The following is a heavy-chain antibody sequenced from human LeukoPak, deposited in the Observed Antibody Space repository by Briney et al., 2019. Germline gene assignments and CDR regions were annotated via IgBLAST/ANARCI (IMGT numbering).Heavy chain of an antibody. CDR3: ARGHEYCSSTSCSAGGEYYYYYMDV. CDR2: IWYDGSNK. V-gene: IGHV3-33*01. CDR1: GFTFSSYG. J-gene: IGHJ6*03. D-gene: IGHD2-2*01. Sequence: PGGSLRLSCAASGFTFSSYGMHWVRQAPGKGLEWVAVIWYDGSNKYYADSVKGRLTISRDNSKNTLYLQMNSLRAENTAVYYCARGHEYCSSTSCSAGGEYYYYYMDVWGKGTTVTVSS.